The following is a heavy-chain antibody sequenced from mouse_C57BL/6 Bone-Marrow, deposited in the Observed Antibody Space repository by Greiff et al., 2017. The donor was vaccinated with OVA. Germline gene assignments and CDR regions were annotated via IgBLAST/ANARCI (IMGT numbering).Heavy chain of an antibody. CDR3: AREGAYYFDY. Sequence: EVMLVESGGGLVKPGGSLKLSCAASGFTFSSYAMSWVRQTPEKRLEWVATISDGGSYTYYPDNVKGRVTISRDNAKNNLYLQMSHLKSEDTAMYYCAREGAYYFDYWGQGTTLTVSS. V-gene: IGHV5-4*01. CDR1: GFTFSSYA. J-gene: IGHJ2*01. CDR2: ISDGGSYT.